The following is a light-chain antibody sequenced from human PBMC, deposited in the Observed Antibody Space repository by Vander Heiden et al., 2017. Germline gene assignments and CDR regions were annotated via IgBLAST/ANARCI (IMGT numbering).Light chain of an antibody. CDR1: SSYIGAYYY. CDR2: EVT. J-gene: IGLJ2*01. V-gene: IGLV2-8*02. Sequence: QSTLTQPASATRCPGQAVTISCTGTSSYIGAYYYVSWYQQHSGKAPELIIYEVTKRPSGVPERFSGSKSGTPASLTVSGLQVEDEAYYFCGSSAAYSSDVVFGGGTKLTVL. CDR3: GSSAAYSSDVV.